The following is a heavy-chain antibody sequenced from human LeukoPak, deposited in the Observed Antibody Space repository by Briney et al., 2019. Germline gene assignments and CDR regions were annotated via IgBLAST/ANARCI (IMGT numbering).Heavy chain of an antibody. Sequence: SVKVSCKTSGDTFTAYAIIWVRQAPGQGLEWMGGIIPMFGTPNYAQRLQGRVTITADKSTKTAYMELSSLRSEDTAVYYCARAGIPGYCTNVTCSNWLDPWGQGTLVTVSS. D-gene: IGHD2-8*01. CDR3: ARAGIPGYCTNVTCSNWLDP. V-gene: IGHV1-69*06. CDR2: IIPMFGTP. J-gene: IGHJ5*02. CDR1: GDTFTAYA.